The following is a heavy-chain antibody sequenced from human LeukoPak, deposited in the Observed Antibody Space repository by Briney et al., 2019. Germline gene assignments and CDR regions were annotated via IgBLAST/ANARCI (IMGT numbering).Heavy chain of an antibody. CDR3: ARVYYDSSGYYYYYYMDV. D-gene: IGHD3-22*01. CDR2: IYSGGST. J-gene: IGHJ6*03. CDR1: GFTFSSYG. V-gene: IGHV3-66*01. Sequence: PGGSLRLSCTASGFTFSSYGMDWVRQAPGKGLEWVSVIYSGGSTYYADSVKGRFTISRDNSKNTLYLQMNSLRAEDTAVYYCARVYYDSSGYYYYYYMDVWGKGTTVTISS.